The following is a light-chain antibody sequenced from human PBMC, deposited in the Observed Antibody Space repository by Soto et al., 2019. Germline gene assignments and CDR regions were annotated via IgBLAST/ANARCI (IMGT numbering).Light chain of an antibody. V-gene: IGLV2-14*03. J-gene: IGLJ1*01. Sequence: QSALTQPASVSGSPGQSITISCTGTSSDIGAYNFVSWYQQHPGKAPKLMLYDVNIRPSGVSNRFSGSKSGNTASLTISGLQAEDEADDYCTSYTTSSTYVFGTGTKVTVL. CDR2: DVN. CDR1: SSDIGAYNF. CDR3: TSYTTSSTYV.